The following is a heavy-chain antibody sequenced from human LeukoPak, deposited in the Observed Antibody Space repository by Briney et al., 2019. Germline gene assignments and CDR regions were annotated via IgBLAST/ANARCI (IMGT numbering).Heavy chain of an antibody. J-gene: IGHJ6*03. CDR1: GGSISSYY. CDR2: IYYSGST. V-gene: IGHV4-59*01. Sequence: SETLSLTCTVSGGSISSYYWSWIRQPPGKGLEWIGYIYYSGSTNYNPSLKSRVTISVDTSKNQFSLKLSSVTAADTAVYYCARFTPWSGYYEKYYYYMDVWGKGTTVTVSS. D-gene: IGHD3-3*01. CDR3: ARFTPWSGYYEKYYYYMDV.